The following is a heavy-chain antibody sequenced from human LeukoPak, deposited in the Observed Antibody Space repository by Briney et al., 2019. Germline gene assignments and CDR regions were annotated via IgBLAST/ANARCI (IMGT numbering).Heavy chain of an antibody. CDR2: ISGSGGST. V-gene: IGHV3-23*01. CDR1: GFTFSSYA. D-gene: IGHD6-13*01. J-gene: IGHJ4*02. Sequence: PGGSLRLSCAASGFTFSSYAMSWVRQAPGKGLEWVSAISGSGGSTYYADSVKGRFSISRDNSKNALYLQMNSLSAEDTAVYFCARDYSRNSFDYWGQGTLVTVSS. CDR3: ARDYSRNSFDY.